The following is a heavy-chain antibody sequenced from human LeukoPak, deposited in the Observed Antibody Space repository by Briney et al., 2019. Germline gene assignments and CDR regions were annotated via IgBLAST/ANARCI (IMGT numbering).Heavy chain of an antibody. CDR1: GYTFTGYY. V-gene: IGHV1-2*02. CDR2: INPNSGGT. Sequence: GASVKVSCKASGYTFTGYYMHWVRQAPGQGLEWMGWINPNSGGTNYAQKFQGRVTMTRDTSISTAYMELSRLRSDDTAVYYCARGGSSGWLYYYYMDVWGKGTTVTISS. D-gene: IGHD6-19*01. J-gene: IGHJ6*03. CDR3: ARGGSSGWLYYYYMDV.